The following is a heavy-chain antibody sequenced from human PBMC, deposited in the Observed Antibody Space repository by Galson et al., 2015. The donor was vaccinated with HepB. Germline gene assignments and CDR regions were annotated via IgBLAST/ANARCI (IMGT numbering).Heavy chain of an antibody. V-gene: IGHV4-59*08. J-gene: IGHJ4*02. D-gene: IGHD3-22*01. CDR2: IYYSGST. CDR1: GGSISSYY. Sequence: LTCTVSGGSISSYYWSWIRQPPGTGLEWIGYIYYSGSTNYNPSLKSRVTISVDTSKNQFSLKLSSVTAADTAVYYCARQGYYYDSSGYYYTFDYWGQGTLVTVSS. CDR3: ARQGYYYDSSGYYYTFDY.